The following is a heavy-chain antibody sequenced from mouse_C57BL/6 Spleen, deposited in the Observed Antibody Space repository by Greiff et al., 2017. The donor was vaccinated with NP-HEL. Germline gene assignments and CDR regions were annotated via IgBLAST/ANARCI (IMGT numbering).Heavy chain of an antibody. Sequence: QVQLQQPGAELVRPGTSVKLSCKASGYTFTSYWMHWVKQRPGQGLEWIGVIDPSDSYTNYNQKFKGKATLTVDTSSSTAYMQLSSLTSEDSAVYYYARGYYGNYAYAMDYWGQGTSVTVSS. CDR2: IDPSDSYT. V-gene: IGHV1-59*01. D-gene: IGHD2-1*01. J-gene: IGHJ4*01. CDR1: GYTFTSYW. CDR3: ARGYYGNYAYAMDY.